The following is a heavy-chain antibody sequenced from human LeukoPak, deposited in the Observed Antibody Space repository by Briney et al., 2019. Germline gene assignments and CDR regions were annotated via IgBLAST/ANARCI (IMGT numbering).Heavy chain of an antibody. CDR1: GFTFSSYW. D-gene: IGHD6-19*01. J-gene: IGHJ4*02. CDR3: ATEASSGLED. Sequence: PGGSLRLSCAASGFTFSSYWMSWVRQAPGKGLEWVANIKQDGSEKYYLDSVKGRFTISRDNAENSLYLQMNSLRAEDTAVYYCATEASSGLEDWGRGILVTVSS. CDR2: IKQDGSEK. V-gene: IGHV3-7*01.